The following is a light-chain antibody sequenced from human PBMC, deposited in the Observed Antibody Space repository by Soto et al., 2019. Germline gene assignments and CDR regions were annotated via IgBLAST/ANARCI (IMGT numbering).Light chain of an antibody. J-gene: IGLJ1*01. Sequence: QSVLTQPPSVSAAPGQKVTISCSGSSSNIGNNYVSWYQQLPGTAPKLLIYDNNKRPSGIPDRFSGSKSGTSATLGITGLQTGDEADYYCGTWDSSLSVGNVFRTGTKLTVL. CDR3: GTWDSSLSVGNV. CDR1: SSNIGNNY. CDR2: DNN. V-gene: IGLV1-51*01.